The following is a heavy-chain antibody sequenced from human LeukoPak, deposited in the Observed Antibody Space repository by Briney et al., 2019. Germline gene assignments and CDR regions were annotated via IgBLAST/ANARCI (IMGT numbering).Heavy chain of an antibody. V-gene: IGHV3-30-3*01. CDR2: ISYDGSNK. J-gene: IGHJ4*02. D-gene: IGHD3-22*01. CDR1: GFTFSSYA. CDR3: ARGDYYYDSSGLGFDY. Sequence: GRSLRLSCAASGFTFSSYAMHWVRQAPGKGLEWVAVISYDGSNKYYADSVKGRFTISRDSSKNTLYLQMNSLRAEDTAVYYCARGDYYYDSSGLGFDYWGQGTLVTVSS.